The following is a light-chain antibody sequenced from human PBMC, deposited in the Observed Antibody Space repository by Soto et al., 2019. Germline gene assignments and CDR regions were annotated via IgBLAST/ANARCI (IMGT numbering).Light chain of an antibody. CDR1: TSNIGRND. Sequence: QSVLTQPPSASGTPGQRVSISCSGSTSNIGRNDVNWYQQLPGTAPKLLIYGNSNRPSGVPDRFSGSKSGTSASLAITGLQAEDEADYYCQSYDSSLSGSVFGGGTKLTVL. CDR3: QSYDSSLSGSV. J-gene: IGLJ2*01. V-gene: IGLV1-40*01. CDR2: GNS.